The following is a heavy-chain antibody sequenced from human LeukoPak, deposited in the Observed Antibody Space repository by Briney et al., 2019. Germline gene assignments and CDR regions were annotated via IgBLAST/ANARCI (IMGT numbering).Heavy chain of an antibody. CDR1: GYTFTSYY. V-gene: IGHV1-46*01. CDR3: ARGREFLDIVVVVAAIPIDY. D-gene: IGHD2-15*01. J-gene: IGHJ4*02. Sequence: ASVKVSCKASGYTFTSYYMHWVRQAPGQGLEWMGIINPSGGSTSYAQKFQGRVTMTRDTSTSTVYMELSSLRSEGTAVYYCARGREFLDIVVVVAAIPIDYWGQGTLVTVST. CDR2: INPSGGST.